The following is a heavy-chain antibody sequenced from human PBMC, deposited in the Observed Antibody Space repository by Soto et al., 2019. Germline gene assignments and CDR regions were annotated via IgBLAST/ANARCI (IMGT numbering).Heavy chain of an antibody. V-gene: IGHV3-48*03. CDR3: ARELAAAGSFDY. D-gene: IGHD6-13*01. Sequence: WGSPRLSCAASGFTFSLYEINWVRHAPGKGLEWISYISTSGSTIYYADSVKGRFTISRDNAKNSLYLQMNSLRAEDTAGYYCARELAAAGSFDYWGPGTLVTV. J-gene: IGHJ4*02. CDR2: ISTSGSTI. CDR1: GFTFSLYE.